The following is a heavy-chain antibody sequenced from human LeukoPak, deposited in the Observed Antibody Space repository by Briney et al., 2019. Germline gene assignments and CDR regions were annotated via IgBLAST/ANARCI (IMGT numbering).Heavy chain of an antibody. Sequence: GGSLRLSCAASGFTFSSYWMSWARQAPGKGLEWVANIKQDGSEKYYVDSVKGRFTISRDNAKNSLYLQMNSLRAEDTAVYYCASGGGYSDYVGYWGQGTLVTVSS. V-gene: IGHV3-7*03. CDR2: IKQDGSEK. CDR1: GFTFSSYW. CDR3: ASGGGYSDYVGY. J-gene: IGHJ4*02. D-gene: IGHD5-12*01.